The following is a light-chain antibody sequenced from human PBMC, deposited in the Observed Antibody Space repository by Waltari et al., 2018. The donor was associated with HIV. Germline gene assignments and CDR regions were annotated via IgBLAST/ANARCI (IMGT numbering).Light chain of an antibody. CDR2: DKK. J-gene: IGLJ2*01. V-gene: IGLV1-51*01. CDR3: GTWDPRQSVVV. Sequence: QSVLTQPPSVSAAPGQTVTISCSGSSSTLANDYVSWYQHVPGAAPKLLIYDKKKRPSAIPDRFSGSKSGTSATLDITGLQTGAEADYYCGTWDPRQSVVVFGGGTKLTVL. CDR1: SSTLANDY.